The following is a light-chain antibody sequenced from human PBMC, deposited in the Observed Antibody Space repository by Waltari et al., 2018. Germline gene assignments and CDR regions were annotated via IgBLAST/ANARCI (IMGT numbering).Light chain of an antibody. V-gene: IGLV1-44*01. J-gene: IGLJ2*01. CDR1: SSNIGTNT. CDR2: RNN. Sequence: QSVLTQPPPASGTPGQRVTITCSGSSSNIGTNTVTWYQQLPGPAPKLLIYRNNQRPSGVPDRFSGSKSGTSASLAISGLQSEDEADYYCAAWDDSLNGPVFGGGTKLTVL. CDR3: AAWDDSLNGPV.